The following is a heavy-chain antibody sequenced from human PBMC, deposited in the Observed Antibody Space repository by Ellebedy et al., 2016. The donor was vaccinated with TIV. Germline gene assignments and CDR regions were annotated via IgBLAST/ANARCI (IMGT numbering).Heavy chain of an antibody. V-gene: IGHV4-38-2*01. J-gene: IGHJ4*02. D-gene: IGHD2-2*02. CDR2: MFHSGST. CDR1: GSSISSGYY. Sequence: MPSETLSLTCSVSGSSISSGYYWGWIRQPPGRGLEWIGSMFHSGSTYYSPSLKSRVTISVDTSKNQFSLKLSSVTAADTAVYYCAKWTVGYCSSASCYTGDYWGQGTLVTVSS. CDR3: AKWTVGYCSSASCYTGDY.